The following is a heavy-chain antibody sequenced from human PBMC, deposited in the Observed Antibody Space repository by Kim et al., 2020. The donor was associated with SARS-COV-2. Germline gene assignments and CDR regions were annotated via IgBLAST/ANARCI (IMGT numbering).Heavy chain of an antibody. CDR2: ISYDGSNK. J-gene: IGHJ3*02. D-gene: IGHD3-22*01. Sequence: GGSLRLSCAASGFTFSSYAMHWVRQAPGKGLEWVAVISYDGSNKYYADSVKGRFTISRDNSKNTLYLQMNSLRAEDTAVYYCAREVPHAYYYDSSGYYPPDIWGQGTMVTVSS. CDR1: GFTFSSYA. CDR3: AREVPHAYYYDSSGYYPPDI. V-gene: IGHV3-30-3*01.